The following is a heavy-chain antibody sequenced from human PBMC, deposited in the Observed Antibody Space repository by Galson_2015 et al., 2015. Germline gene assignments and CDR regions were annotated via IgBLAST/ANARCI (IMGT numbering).Heavy chain of an antibody. J-gene: IGHJ3*01. D-gene: IGHD6-13*01. CDR2: VGTTGDT. Sequence: SLRLSCAASGFTFRTNDLNWVRQTPGKGLEWVAVVGTTGDTYYAGSVKGRFTISRDNVKNSLYLQMNGLRDGDTAVYYCARGHIGAAPCPDDAFDFCGQATVVTVSS. CDR3: ARGHIGAAPCPDDAFDF. CDR1: GFTFRTND. V-gene: IGHV3-13*01.